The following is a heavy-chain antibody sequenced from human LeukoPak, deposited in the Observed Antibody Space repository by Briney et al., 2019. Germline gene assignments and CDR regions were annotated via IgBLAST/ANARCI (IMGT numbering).Heavy chain of an antibody. CDR2: IIPIFGTA. CDR1: GGTFSSYA. D-gene: IGHD3-22*01. Sequence: GASVTVSYKASGGTFSSYAISWVRQAPGQGLEWMGGIIPIFGTANYAQKFQGRVTITADESKSTAYMEVRSLRSEDTAVYYCARDKRESGNLDYDSSGYYYPVMLDAFDIWGQGTMVTVSS. CDR3: ARDKRESGNLDYDSSGYYYPVMLDAFDI. V-gene: IGHV1-69*01. J-gene: IGHJ3*02.